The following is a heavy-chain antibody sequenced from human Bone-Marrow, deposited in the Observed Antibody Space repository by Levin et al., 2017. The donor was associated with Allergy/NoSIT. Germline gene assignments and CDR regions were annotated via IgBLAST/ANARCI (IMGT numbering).Heavy chain of an antibody. Sequence: PGGSLRLSCAASGFTFDDYAMYWVRQAPGKGLEWVSGISWNSGSIGYADSVKGRFTISRDNAKNSLYLQMNSLRVEDTALYYCAKDITARCYGMDVWGQGTTVTVSS. CDR1: GFTFDDYA. V-gene: IGHV3-9*01. D-gene: IGHD6-6*01. CDR3: AKDITARCYGMDV. CDR2: ISWNSGSI. J-gene: IGHJ6*02.